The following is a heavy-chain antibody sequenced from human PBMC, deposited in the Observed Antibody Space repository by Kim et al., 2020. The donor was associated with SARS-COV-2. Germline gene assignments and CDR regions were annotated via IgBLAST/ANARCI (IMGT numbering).Heavy chain of an antibody. CDR2: IRSKAYGGTT. CDR1: GFTFGDYA. Sequence: GGSLRLSCTASGFTFGDYAMSWFRQAPGKGLEGVGFIRSKAYGGTTEYAASVKGRFTISRDDSKSIAYLQMNSLKTEDTAVYYCTRGGRGSSWYTYYYGMVVWGQETAVTVSS. D-gene: IGHD6-13*01. V-gene: IGHV3-49*03. CDR3: TRGGRGSSWYTYYYGMVV. J-gene: IGHJ6*02.